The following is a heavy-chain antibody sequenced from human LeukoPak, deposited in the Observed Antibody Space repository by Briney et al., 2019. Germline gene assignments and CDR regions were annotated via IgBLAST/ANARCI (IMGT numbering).Heavy chain of an antibody. CDR3: ARDYPLYPGIAVAGTSVGSYYYMDV. CDR1: GGSISSSSYY. CDR2: IYYSGST. Sequence: SETLSLTCTVSGGSISSSSYYWGWIRQPPGKGLEWIGSIYYSGSTYYNPSLKSRVTISVDTSKNQFSLKLSSVTAADTAVYYCARDYPLYPGIAVAGTSVGSYYYMDVWGKGTTVTVSS. D-gene: IGHD6-19*01. V-gene: IGHV4-39*07. J-gene: IGHJ6*03.